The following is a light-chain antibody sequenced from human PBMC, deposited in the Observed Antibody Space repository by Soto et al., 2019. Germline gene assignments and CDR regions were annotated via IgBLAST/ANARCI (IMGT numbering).Light chain of an antibody. V-gene: IGLV2-14*01. Sequence: QSALTQPASVSGSPGQPITISCTGTSSDVGGYNFVSWYQHHPGKAPKLMIYEVSNRPSEVSNRFSGSKSGNTASLIISGLQAEDEADYYCSSYTSSSTLVVFGGGTKLTVL. J-gene: IGLJ2*01. CDR2: EVS. CDR1: SSDVGGYNF. CDR3: SSYTSSSTLVV.